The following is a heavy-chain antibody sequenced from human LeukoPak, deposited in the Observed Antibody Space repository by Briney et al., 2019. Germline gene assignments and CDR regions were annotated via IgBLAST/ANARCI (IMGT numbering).Heavy chain of an antibody. D-gene: IGHD6-13*01. V-gene: IGHV3-7*05. CDR2: IKQDGSEI. J-gene: IGHJ4*02. Sequence: GGSLRLSCAASGFTFSSYWMSWVRQAAGKGLEWVANIKQDGSEIYYVDSVRGRFTISRDNAKNSLFLQMNSLRAEDTAVYYCAKESKSTSSWYYFDSWGQGTLVTVSS. CDR1: GFTFSSYW. CDR3: AKESKSTSSWYYFDS.